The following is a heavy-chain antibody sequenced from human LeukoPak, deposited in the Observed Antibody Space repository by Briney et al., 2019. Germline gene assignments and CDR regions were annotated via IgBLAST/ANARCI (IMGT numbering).Heavy chain of an antibody. J-gene: IGHJ6*03. D-gene: IGHD2-15*01. CDR1: GDSISTYH. CDR3: ARRAALPSYYYMDV. Sequence: ASETLSLTCTVSGDSISTYHWSWIRQPPGTGLEWIGYISSTGSTNYNPSLKSRVTISVDTSKNQFSLKLSPVTAADTAVYYCARRAALPSYYYMDVWGKGTTVTVSS. V-gene: IGHV4-4*09. CDR2: ISSTGST.